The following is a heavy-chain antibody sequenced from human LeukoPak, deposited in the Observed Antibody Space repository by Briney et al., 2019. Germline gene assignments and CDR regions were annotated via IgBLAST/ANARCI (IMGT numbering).Heavy chain of an antibody. CDR1: GFTFSSYA. CDR2: ISYDGSNK. J-gene: IGHJ4*02. CDR3: ARGRYYGSGSYYPPDY. V-gene: IGHV3-30*01. Sequence: GGSLRLSCAASGFTFSSYAMHWVRQAPGKGLEWVAVISYDGSNKYYADSVKGRFTISRDNSKNTLYLQMNSLRAEDTAVYYCARGRYYGSGSYYPPDYWGQGTLVTVSS. D-gene: IGHD3-10*01.